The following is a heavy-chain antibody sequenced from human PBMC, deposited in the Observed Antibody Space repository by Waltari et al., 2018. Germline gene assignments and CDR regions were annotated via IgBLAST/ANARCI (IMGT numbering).Heavy chain of an antibody. J-gene: IGHJ3*02. CDR3: ARVSAAGVDAFDI. D-gene: IGHD6-13*01. CDR2: MNPNSGNT. CDR1: GSTFTRYD. V-gene: IGHV1-8*01. Sequence: QVQLVQSGAEVKKPGASVKVSCTASGSTFTRYDINWVRTATGQGLEWMGWMNPNSGNTGYAQKFQGRVTMTRNTSISTAYMELSSLRSEDTAVYYCARVSAAGVDAFDIWGQGTMVTVSS.